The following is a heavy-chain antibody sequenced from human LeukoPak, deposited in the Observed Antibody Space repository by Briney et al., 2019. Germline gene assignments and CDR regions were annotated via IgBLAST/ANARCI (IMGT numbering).Heavy chain of an antibody. V-gene: IGHV4-4*02. CDR3: ARSTGGIYDFWSGYYTGDYYYMDV. CDR1: GGSISSSNW. CDR2: IYHSGST. J-gene: IGHJ6*03. D-gene: IGHD3-3*01. Sequence: SETLSLTCAVSGGSISSSNWWSWVRQPPGKGLEWVGEIYHSGSTNYNPSLKSRVTISVDKSKNQFSLKLSSVTAADTAVYYCARSTGGIYDFWSGYYTGDYYYMDVWGKGTTVTVSS.